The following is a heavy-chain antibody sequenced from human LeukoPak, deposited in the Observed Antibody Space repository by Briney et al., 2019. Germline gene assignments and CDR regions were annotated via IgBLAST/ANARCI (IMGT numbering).Heavy chain of an antibody. CDR3: AKAVEWVDAFDI. V-gene: IGHV3-21*01. CDR2: ISTSSSYI. CDR1: GFTFSSYS. D-gene: IGHD3-3*01. Sequence: GGSLRLSCAASGFTFSSYSMNWVRQAPGKGLEWVSSISTSSSYIYYADSVKGRFTISRDNAKNTLYLQMNSLRAEDTAVYYCAKAVEWVDAFDIWGQGTMVTVSS. J-gene: IGHJ3*02.